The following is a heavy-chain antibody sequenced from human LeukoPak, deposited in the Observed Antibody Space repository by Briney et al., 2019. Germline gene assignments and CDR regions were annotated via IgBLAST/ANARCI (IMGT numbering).Heavy chain of an antibody. J-gene: IGHJ4*02. CDR3: ARDRNYFGSGSYKDY. D-gene: IGHD3-10*01. CDR1: GFTFSTYA. V-gene: IGHV3-48*02. CDR2: ISSSSSTI. Sequence: PGGSLRLSCAASGFTFSTYAISWVRQAPGKGLEWVSYISSSSSTIFYADSVKGRFTISRDNAKNSLYLQMNSLRDADTAVYYCARDRNYFGSGSYKDYWGQGTLVTVSS.